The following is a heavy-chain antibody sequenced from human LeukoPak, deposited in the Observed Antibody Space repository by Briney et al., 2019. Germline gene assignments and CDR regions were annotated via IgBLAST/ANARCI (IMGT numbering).Heavy chain of an antibody. CDR2: ISSRSNYI. J-gene: IGHJ4*02. Sequence: GGSLRLSCAASGFTLSSYSMNWVRQAPGKGLEWVSSISSRSNYIYYADSVEGRFTISRDNAKNSLYLQMNGLRAVDTAVYYCAKDKLQLLILDYFDYWGQGTLVTVSS. CDR3: AKDKLQLLILDYFDY. V-gene: IGHV3-21*06. CDR1: GFTLSSYS. D-gene: IGHD4-11*01.